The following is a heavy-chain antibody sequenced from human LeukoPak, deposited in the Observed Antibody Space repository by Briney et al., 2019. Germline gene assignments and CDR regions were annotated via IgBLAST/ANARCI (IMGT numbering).Heavy chain of an antibody. CDR3: AKVPRYCSGGSCHGGYFDY. Sequence: GGSLRLSCAASGFTFSSYAMSWVRQAPGKGLEWVSTISGSGGNTYYADSVKGRSTTSRDNSKNTLYLQMSSLRAEDTAVYYCAKVPRYCSGGSCHGGYFDYWGQGTLVTVSS. V-gene: IGHV3-23*01. D-gene: IGHD2-15*01. CDR1: GFTFSSYA. CDR2: ISGSGGNT. J-gene: IGHJ4*02.